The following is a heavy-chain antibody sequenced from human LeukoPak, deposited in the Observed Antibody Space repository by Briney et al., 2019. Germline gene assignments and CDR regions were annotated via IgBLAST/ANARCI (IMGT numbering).Heavy chain of an antibody. CDR2: FYPGDSDI. CDR3: ARRPYESSSWMYYFDY. CDR1: GYTFTNYW. J-gene: IGHJ4*02. Sequence: GESLQISCKASGYTFTNYWIGWVRQMPGKGLEWMGIFYPGDSDIRYSPSFQGQVTFSADKSISTAYLHWSSLKASDTAMYYCARRPYESSSWMYYFDYWGQGTLVTVSS. D-gene: IGHD6-13*01. V-gene: IGHV5-51*01.